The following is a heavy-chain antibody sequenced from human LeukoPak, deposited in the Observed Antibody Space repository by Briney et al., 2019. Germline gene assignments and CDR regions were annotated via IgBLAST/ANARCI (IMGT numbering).Heavy chain of an antibody. CDR3: AKHDFWSGYVKWFDP. CDR2: IYYSGST. D-gene: IGHD3-3*01. CDR1: GGSISRSIYY. J-gene: IGHJ5*02. V-gene: IGHV4-39*01. Sequence: PSETLSLTCTVSGGSISRSIYYWGWIRQPPGKGLEWIGSIYYSGSTYYNPSLKSRVTISVDTSKNQFSLKLSSVTAADTAVYYCAKHDFWSGYVKWFDPWGQRTLVTVSS.